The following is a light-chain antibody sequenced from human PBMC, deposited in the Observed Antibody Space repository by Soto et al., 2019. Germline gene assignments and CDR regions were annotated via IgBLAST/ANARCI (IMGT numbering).Light chain of an antibody. Sequence: QSVLTQPASVSGSPGQSITISCTGTSSDVGGYNYVSWDQQHPGKAPKLMIYDVSNRPSGVSNRFSGSKSGNTASLTISGLQAEDEADYCCSSYTSSSTPLYVFGTGTKVTVL. CDR3: SSYTSSSTPLYV. V-gene: IGLV2-14*01. CDR1: SSDVGGYNY. J-gene: IGLJ1*01. CDR2: DVS.